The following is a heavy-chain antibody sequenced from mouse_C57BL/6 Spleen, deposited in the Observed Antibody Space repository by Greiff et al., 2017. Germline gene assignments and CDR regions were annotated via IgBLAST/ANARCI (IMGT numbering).Heavy chain of an antibody. CDR2: ISDGGSYT. CDR3: ARDWHYYGSSYGGYFDV. J-gene: IGHJ1*03. Sequence: EVMLVESGGGLVKPGGSLKLSCAASGFTFSSYAMSWVRQTPEKRLEWVATISDGGSYTYYPDNVKGRFTISRDNAKNNLYLQMSHLKSEDTAMYYCARDWHYYGSSYGGYFDVWGTGTTVTVSS. V-gene: IGHV5-4*01. D-gene: IGHD1-1*01. CDR1: GFTFSSYA.